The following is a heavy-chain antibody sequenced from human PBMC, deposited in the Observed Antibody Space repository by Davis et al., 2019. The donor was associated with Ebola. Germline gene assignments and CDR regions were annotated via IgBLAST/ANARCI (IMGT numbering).Heavy chain of an antibody. CDR1: GFTFSNYW. J-gene: IGHJ5*02. CDR3: MRWSLYSGHDCDL. V-gene: IGHV3-30*12. Sequence: GESLKISCAASGFTFSNYWMHWVRQAPGKGLEWVAVISYDGNTKFYADSVKGRFTISRDNAKNSLYLQMNSLRAEDTAVYYCMRWSLYSGHDCDLWGQGTLVTVS. D-gene: IGHD1-26*01. CDR2: ISYDGNTK.